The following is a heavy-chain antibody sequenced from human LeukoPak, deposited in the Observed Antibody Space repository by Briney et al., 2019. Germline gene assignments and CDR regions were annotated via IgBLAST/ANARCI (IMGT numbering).Heavy chain of an antibody. Sequence: GGSLRLSCAASGFTFSSYAMSWVRQAPGKGLEWVSSISGSDGSTYYADSVKGRFNISRDNSKNTLYLQMNSLRAEDTAGYYCAKAPPGDILTGYYLQLIEPFAYWCQGTLVTVSS. J-gene: IGHJ4*02. CDR1: GFTFSSYA. V-gene: IGHV3-23*01. CDR3: AKAPPGDILTGYYLQLIEPFAY. CDR2: ISGSDGST. D-gene: IGHD3-9*01.